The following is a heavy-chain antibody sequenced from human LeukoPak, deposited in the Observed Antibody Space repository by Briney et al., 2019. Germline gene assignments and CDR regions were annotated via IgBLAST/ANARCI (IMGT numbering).Heavy chain of an antibody. V-gene: IGHV3-11*04. D-gene: IGHD6-19*01. J-gene: IGHJ3*02. CDR2: ISRSGNTI. CDR3: ARGLIYGQGLGAFDI. CDR1: EFTFSDYY. Sequence: GGSLRLSCAASEFTFSDYYMSWIRQAPGKGLEWLSYISRSGNTIYYADSVKGRFTISRDNAKNSLYLQMNSLRAEDTAVYYCARGLIYGQGLGAFDIWGQGTLVTVSS.